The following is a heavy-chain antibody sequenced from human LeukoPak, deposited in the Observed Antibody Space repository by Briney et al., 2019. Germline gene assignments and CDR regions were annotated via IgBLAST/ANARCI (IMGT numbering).Heavy chain of an antibody. CDR2: MNPNSGNT. D-gene: IGHD3-10*01. CDR1: GYTFTSYD. CDR3: ATQEIKYYYGSGSYYGGY. V-gene: IGHV1-8*01. J-gene: IGHJ4*02. Sequence: SVKVSCKASGYTFTSYDINWVRQATGQGLEWMGWMNPNSGNTGYAQKFQGRVTMTRNTSISTAYMELSSLRSEDTAVYYCATQEIKYYYGSGSYYGGYWGQGTLVTVSS.